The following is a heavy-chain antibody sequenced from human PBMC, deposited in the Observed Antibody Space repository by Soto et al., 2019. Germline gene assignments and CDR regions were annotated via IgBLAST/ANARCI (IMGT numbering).Heavy chain of an antibody. CDR2: IIVSNGQT. J-gene: IGHJ4*02. Sequence: TGGALRLPRSGSGFTLRTYTLNWVRQALLKGLEWVSAIIVSNGQTYYADSVKGRFTISRDTSKNTLYLQMNSLRAEDTAVYYCAKDARPDGYWDFDYWGQGTLVTVSS. CDR3: AKDARPDGYWDFDY. V-gene: IGHV3-23*01. D-gene: IGHD5-12*01. CDR1: GFTLRTYT.